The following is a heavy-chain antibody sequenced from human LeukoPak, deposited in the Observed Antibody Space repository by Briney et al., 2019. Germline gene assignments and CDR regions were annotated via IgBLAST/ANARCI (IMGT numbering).Heavy chain of an antibody. V-gene: IGHV1-69*01. CDR2: IIPIFGTT. D-gene: IGHD5-12*01. J-gene: IGHJ4*02. Sequence: ASVKVSCKASGGTFSSYAISWVRQAPGQGLEWMGGIIPIFGTTNYAQRFQGRVTITADESTSTAYMELSSLRSEDTAVYYCARRVLRRGYSGYGGLDYWGQGTLVTVSS. CDR1: GGTFSSYA. CDR3: ARRVLRRGYSGYGGLDY.